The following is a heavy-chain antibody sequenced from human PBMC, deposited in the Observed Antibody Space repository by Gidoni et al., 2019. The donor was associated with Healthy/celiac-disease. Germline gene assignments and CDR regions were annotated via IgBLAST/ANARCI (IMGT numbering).Heavy chain of an antibody. CDR2: IYYSGST. D-gene: IGHD2-2*01. CDR1: GGSISSYY. CDR3: ARVNKPAVFSYYYYGMDV. Sequence: QVQLQESGPGLVKPSETLSLTCTVPGGSISSYYWSWIRQPPGKGLEWIGYIYYSGSTNYNPSLKSRVTISVDTSKNQFSLKLSSVTAADTAVYYCARVNKPAVFSYYYYGMDVWGQGTTVTVSS. V-gene: IGHV4-59*01. J-gene: IGHJ6*02.